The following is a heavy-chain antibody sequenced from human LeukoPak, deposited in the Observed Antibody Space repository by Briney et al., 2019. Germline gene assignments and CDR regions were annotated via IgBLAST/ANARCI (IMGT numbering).Heavy chain of an antibody. J-gene: IGHJ6*03. CDR2: INSDGFST. D-gene: IGHD2-15*01. V-gene: IGHV3-74*01. CDR1: GFTFSSYW. CDR3: ARIHRGNVVYMDV. Sequence: GGSPRLSCADSGFTFSSYWMHWVRQAPGKGLVWVSRINSDGFSTSYADSVKGRFTISRDNAKNTLYLQMNSLRAEDTAVYYCARIHRGNVVYMDVWGKGTTVTVSS.